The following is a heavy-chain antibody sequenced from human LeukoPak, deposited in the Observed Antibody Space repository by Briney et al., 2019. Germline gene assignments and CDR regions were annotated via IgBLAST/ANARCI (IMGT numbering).Heavy chain of an antibody. V-gene: IGHV3-74*01. D-gene: IGHD5-12*01. CDR1: GFTFSSYS. CDR2: IKSDGSYT. CDR3: ARDPHSGYDNWFDR. J-gene: IGHJ5*02. Sequence: PGGSLRLSCAASGFTFSSYSMNWLRQAPGKGLVWVARIKSDGSYTGYADSVKGRFTISRDNAKNTLYLQMNSMRVEDTAVYYCARDPHSGYDNWFDRWGQGTLVTVSS.